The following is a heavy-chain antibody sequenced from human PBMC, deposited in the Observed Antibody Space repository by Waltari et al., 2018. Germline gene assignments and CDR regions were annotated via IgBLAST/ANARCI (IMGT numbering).Heavy chain of an antibody. Sequence: EVQLVESGGGLVQPGGSLRLSCAASGFPFTNYWIHWVRQAPGKGLEGVSRISRDGYSRNYADSVKGRFTISRDNTNSTVYLQMNSLRAEDTALYYCTRDTAGYDYWGRGTLVTVS. D-gene: IGHD6-13*01. V-gene: IGHV3-74*01. CDR2: ISRDGYSR. CDR1: GFPFTNYW. CDR3: TRDTAGYDY. J-gene: IGHJ4*02.